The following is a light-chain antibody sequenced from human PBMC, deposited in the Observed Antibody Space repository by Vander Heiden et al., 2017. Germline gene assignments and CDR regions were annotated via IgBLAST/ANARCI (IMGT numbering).Light chain of an antibody. CDR3: QQSKTYRT. CDR2: KAS. J-gene: IGKJ1*01. CDR1: QTIDNW. V-gene: IGKV1-5*03. Sequence: DIQMTQSPSTLSASVGDRVTITCRASQTIDNWLAWYQQKAGQAPKLLIYKASTLKSGVPSRFSGSCSGTDFTLTISILQPDDVATYYCQQSKTYRTFGQGTKVEVK.